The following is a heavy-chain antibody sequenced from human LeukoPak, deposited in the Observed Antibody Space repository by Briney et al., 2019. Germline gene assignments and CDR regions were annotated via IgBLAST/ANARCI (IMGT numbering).Heavy chain of an antibody. D-gene: IGHD6-19*01. V-gene: IGHV3-7*01. CDR3: ARIGRPSSGWYYFDY. CDR1: GFTFSSYA. Sequence: PGGSLRLSCAASGFTFSSYAMSWVRQAPGKGLEWVANIKQDGNEKYYVDSVKGRFTISRDNAKNSLYLQMNSLRAEDTAVYYCARIGRPSSGWYYFDYWGQGTLVTVSS. CDR2: IKQDGNEK. J-gene: IGHJ4*02.